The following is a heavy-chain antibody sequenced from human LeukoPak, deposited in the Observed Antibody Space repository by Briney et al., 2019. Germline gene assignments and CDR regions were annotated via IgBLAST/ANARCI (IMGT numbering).Heavy chain of an antibody. D-gene: IGHD3-22*01. CDR2: ITPIFDTA. CDR3: AREWGLESSGYYYAY. V-gene: IGHV1-69*13. Sequence: SVKVSCKASGYSFTTYGISWVRQAPGQGFEWMGGITPIFDTANFAQKFQGRVSITADESTSTAFMELSSLRSEDTAVYYCAREWGLESSGYYYAYWGQGTLVTVSS. CDR1: GYSFTTYG. J-gene: IGHJ4*02.